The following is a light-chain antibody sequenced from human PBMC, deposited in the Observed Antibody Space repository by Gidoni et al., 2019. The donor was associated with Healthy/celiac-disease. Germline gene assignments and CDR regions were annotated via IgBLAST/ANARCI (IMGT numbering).Light chain of an antibody. V-gene: IGKV2-28*01. Sequence: IVMTQSPLSLPVTPGEPASISCRSGQSLLHSNGYNYLDWYLQKPGQSPQLLIYLGSNRASGVPDRFSGGGSGTDFTLQISRVEAEDVGIYYCMQSRQSPFTFGPGTKVDIK. CDR2: LGS. J-gene: IGKJ3*01. CDR3: MQSRQSPFT. CDR1: QSLLHSNGYNY.